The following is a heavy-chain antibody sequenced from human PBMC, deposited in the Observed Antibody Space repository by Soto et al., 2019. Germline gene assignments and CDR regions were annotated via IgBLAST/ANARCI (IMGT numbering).Heavy chain of an antibody. CDR3: ARDCGRLDP. Sequence: QVQLVQSGAEVKKPGASVNVSCKASGYTFTTYAFSWVRQAPGQGLEWMGWISTCNGNTVYAQSLQGRITITTATSTRTAYMELRNLRSDDTAVYYCARDCGRLDPWGQGTLVTVSS. CDR2: ISTCNGNT. D-gene: IGHD6-25*01. V-gene: IGHV1-18*01. J-gene: IGHJ5*02. CDR1: GYTFTTYA.